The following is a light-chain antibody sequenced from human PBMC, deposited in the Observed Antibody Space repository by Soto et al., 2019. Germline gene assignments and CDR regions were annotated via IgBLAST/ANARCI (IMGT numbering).Light chain of an antibody. Sequence: QSALTQPRSVSGSPGQSVTISCTGTSSDVGGYNYVSWYQHHPGKAPKLMIYDVSKRPSGVPDCFSGSKSGNTASLTISGLQDEDEADYYCCSYAGSYPFVFGTGTKLTVL. CDR3: CSYAGSYPFV. V-gene: IGLV2-11*01. CDR1: SSDVGGYNY. J-gene: IGLJ1*01. CDR2: DVS.